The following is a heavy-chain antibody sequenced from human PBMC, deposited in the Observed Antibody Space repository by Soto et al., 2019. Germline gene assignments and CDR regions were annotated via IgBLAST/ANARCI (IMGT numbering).Heavy chain of an antibody. CDR1: GGTFSSYA. CDR3: VRDRHVMSAGSSPYYYYGMDV. V-gene: IGHV1-69*13. Sequence: SVKVSCKASGGTFSSYAISWVRQAPGQGLEWMGGIIPIFGTANYAQKFQGRVTITADESTSTAYMELTSLRSEDTAVYYCVRDRHVMSAGSSPYYYYGMDVWGQGTTVTVSS. CDR2: IIPIFGTA. D-gene: IGHD2-15*01. J-gene: IGHJ6*02.